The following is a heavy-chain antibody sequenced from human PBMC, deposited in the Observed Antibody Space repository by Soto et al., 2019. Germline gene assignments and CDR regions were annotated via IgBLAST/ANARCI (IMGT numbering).Heavy chain of an antibody. J-gene: IGHJ6*02. V-gene: IGHV4-39*01. CDR1: GGSISSSSYY. D-gene: IGHD6-6*01. Sequence: SETLSLTCTVSGGSISSSSYYWGWTRQPPGKGLEWIGSIYYSGSTYYNPSLKSRVTISVDTSKNQFSLKLSSVTAADTAVYYCASATEQLAEYYYYGMDVWGQGTTVTVSS. CDR2: IYYSGST. CDR3: ASATEQLAEYYYYGMDV.